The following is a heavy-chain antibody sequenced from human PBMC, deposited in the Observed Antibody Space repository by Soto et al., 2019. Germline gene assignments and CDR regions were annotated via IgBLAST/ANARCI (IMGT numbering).Heavy chain of an antibody. V-gene: IGHV4-4*07. J-gene: IGHJ5*02. Sequence: LSLTCIVSGGSISEKYWNWVRQPPGKGLEWIGLIFANGHTDYNPSLKSRVTMSVDASKNQFSLRLTSMTAADTAVYYCVASLAASGLNWLDPWGRGTLVTVSS. D-gene: IGHD6-13*01. CDR1: GGSISEKY. CDR2: IFANGHT. CDR3: VASLAASGLNWLDP.